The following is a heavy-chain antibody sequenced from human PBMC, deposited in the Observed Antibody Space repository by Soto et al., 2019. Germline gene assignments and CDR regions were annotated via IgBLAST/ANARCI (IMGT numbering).Heavy chain of an antibody. V-gene: IGHV5-51*01. D-gene: IGHD3-22*01. CDR2: IYPGDSDT. Sequence: GEALNLSCKGSGYSFTSYWIGWVRQMPGKGLEWMGIIYPGDSDTRYGPSFQGQVTISADKSISTAYLQWSSLKASDTAMYYCARHVGYYGSSGYYPTSFYYYYGMDVWGQGTTVTVSS. CDR1: GYSFTSYW. CDR3: ARHVGYYGSSGYYPTSFYYYYGMDV. J-gene: IGHJ6*02.